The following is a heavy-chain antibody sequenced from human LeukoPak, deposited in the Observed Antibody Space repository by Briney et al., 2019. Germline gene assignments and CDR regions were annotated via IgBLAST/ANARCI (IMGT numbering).Heavy chain of an antibody. CDR1: GGTFSNYA. J-gene: IGHJ4*02. V-gene: IGHV1-69*04. CDR2: IIPILGIA. CDR3: ARGSSGWYHN. D-gene: IGHD6-19*01. Sequence: SVKVSFKASGGTFSNYAISWVRQAPGQGLEWMGRIIPILGIANYAQKFQGRVTITADKSTSTAYMELSSLRSEDTAVYYCARGSSGWYHNWGQGTLVTVSS.